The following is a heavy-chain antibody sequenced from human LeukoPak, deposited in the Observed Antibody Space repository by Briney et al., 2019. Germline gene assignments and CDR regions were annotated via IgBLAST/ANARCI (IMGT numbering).Heavy chain of an antibody. CDR2: ISGSGGST. CDR3: AKRSALSLIRPLDY. J-gene: IGHJ4*02. Sequence: GGSLRLSCAASGFTFDDYAMHWVRQAPGKGLEWVSGISGSGGSTYYADSVKGRFTISRDNSKNTLYLQMNSLRAEDTAVYYCAKRSALSLIRPLDYWGQGTLVTVSS. CDR1: GFTFDDYA. V-gene: IGHV3-23*01. D-gene: IGHD3-16*02.